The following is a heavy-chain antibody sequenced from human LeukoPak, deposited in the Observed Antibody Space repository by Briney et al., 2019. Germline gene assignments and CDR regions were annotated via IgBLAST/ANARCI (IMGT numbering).Heavy chain of an antibody. CDR3: ARQRGYCSGGSCYGMFDY. CDR2: IYYSGSI. CDR1: GGSISSSNYY. J-gene: IGHJ4*02. D-gene: IGHD2-15*01. V-gene: IGHV4-39*01. Sequence: SETLSLTCNVSGGSISSSNYYWGWIRQPPGKGLEWIGSIYYSGSIYHNPSLKSRVTISVDTSKKQFSLKLTSVTAAETAVYYCARQRGYCSGGSCYGMFDYWGQGTLVTVSS.